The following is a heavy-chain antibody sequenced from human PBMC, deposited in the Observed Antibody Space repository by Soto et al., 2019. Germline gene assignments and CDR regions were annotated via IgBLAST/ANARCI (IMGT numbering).Heavy chain of an antibody. CDR2: IIPIIGII. V-gene: IGHV1-69*04. Sequence: QVQLVQSGAEVKKPGSSVKVSCKASGGTFSTYPITWVRQAPGQGLEWMGRIIPIIGIINYAQKLQGRVPISADKFTGTAYMELTGLRSDDTAVYYCAGDPDSHYNDSHASSYPWGQGTLVTVSS. J-gene: IGHJ5*02. CDR3: AGDPDSHYNDSHASSYP. CDR1: GGTFSTYP. D-gene: IGHD4-4*01.